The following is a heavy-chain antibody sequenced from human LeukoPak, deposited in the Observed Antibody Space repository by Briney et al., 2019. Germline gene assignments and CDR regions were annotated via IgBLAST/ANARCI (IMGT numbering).Heavy chain of an antibody. Sequence: SETLSLTCTVSGGPIGSGGYYWSWIRQLPGKGLEWIGNIFHSGSTYYNPSLKSRFTISVDTSKNQFSLKLSSVTAADTAVYYCARDTSSVGAFDIWGQGTMFTVSS. D-gene: IGHD3-22*01. CDR2: IFHSGST. J-gene: IGHJ3*02. V-gene: IGHV4-31*03. CDR1: GGPIGSGGYY. CDR3: ARDTSSVGAFDI.